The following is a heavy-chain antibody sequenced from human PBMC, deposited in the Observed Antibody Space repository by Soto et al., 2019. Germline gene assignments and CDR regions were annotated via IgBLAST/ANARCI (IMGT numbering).Heavy chain of an antibody. V-gene: IGHV3-23*01. D-gene: IGHD3-22*01. CDR2: ISGGGDTT. Sequence: GGSLRLSCAASGFTFSSYAMSWVRQAPGKGLEWVSGISGGGDTTYYADSVKGRFTFSRDNSKNTLHLQMNSLRAEDTAVYYCAKFPDYDSSGYYSGLYFDYWGQGTLVTVSS. J-gene: IGHJ4*02. CDR3: AKFPDYDSSGYYSGLYFDY. CDR1: GFTFSSYA.